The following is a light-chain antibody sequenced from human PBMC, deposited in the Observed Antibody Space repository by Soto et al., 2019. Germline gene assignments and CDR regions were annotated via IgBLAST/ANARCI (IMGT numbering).Light chain of an antibody. J-gene: IGKJ3*01. V-gene: IGKV1-39*01. CDR3: QQGHSMPFT. Sequence: DIQMTQSPSSLSASVGDRVTITCRASQSITNSLNWYQHKPGKDPTLVVYAASSLQSGVPSSFSGSGSGTDFTLTISSLQPEDFATYYCQQGHSMPFTFGPGTKVDIK. CDR2: AAS. CDR1: QSITNS.